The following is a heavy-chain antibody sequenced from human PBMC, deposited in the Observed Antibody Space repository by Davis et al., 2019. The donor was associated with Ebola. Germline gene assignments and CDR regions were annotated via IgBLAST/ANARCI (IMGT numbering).Heavy chain of an antibody. J-gene: IGHJ4*02. CDR1: GYTFTNYY. V-gene: IGHV1-46*01. CDR2: INPNDGRT. CDR3: AIANRGAVADTGDY. Sequence: ASVKVSCKASGYTFTNYYMHWVRQAPGQGLEWMGMINPNDGRTIYAQKFQGRVTVTRDTSTTTVYMDLSSLRAEDTAVYYCAIANRGAVADTGDYWGQGTLVTVSS. D-gene: IGHD6-19*01.